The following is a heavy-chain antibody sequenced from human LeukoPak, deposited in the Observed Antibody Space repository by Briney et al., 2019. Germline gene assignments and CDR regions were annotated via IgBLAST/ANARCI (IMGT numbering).Heavy chain of an antibody. D-gene: IGHD6-6*01. CDR2: IYSSGST. J-gene: IGHJ5*01. CDR1: TGSISGYY. V-gene: IGHV4-4*09. CDR3: ARSPPEYSSSSEVGWFDS. Sequence: SETLSLTCTVSTGSISGYYWSWIRQPPGKGLEWIGYIYSSGSTSYNPSLRSRVTMSVDTSKNQFSLILKSVTAADTAVYYCARSPPEYSSSSEVGWFDSWGQGTLVTVSS.